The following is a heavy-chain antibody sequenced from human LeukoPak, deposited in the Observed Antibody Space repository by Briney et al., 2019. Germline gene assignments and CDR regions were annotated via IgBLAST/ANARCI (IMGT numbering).Heavy chain of an antibody. V-gene: IGHV3-21*01. J-gene: IGHJ4*02. Sequence: GGSLRLSCAASGFTFSNAWMSWVRQAPGKGLEWVSSISSSSSYIYYADSVKGRFTISRDNAKNSLYLQMNSLRAEDTAVYYCARDQDDSSGYYYDYWGQGTLVTVSS. D-gene: IGHD3-22*01. CDR1: GFTFSNAW. CDR3: ARDQDDSSGYYYDY. CDR2: ISSSSSYI.